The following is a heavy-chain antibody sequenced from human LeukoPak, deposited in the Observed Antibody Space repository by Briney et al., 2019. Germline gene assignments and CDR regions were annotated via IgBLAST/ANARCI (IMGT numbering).Heavy chain of an antibody. CDR2: ISYDGSNK. D-gene: IGHD6-19*01. J-gene: IGHJ4*02. Sequence: GRSLRLSCAASGFTFSSYGMHWVRQAPGKGLEWVAVISYDGSNKYYADSVKGRFTISRDNSKNTLYLQMNSLRAEDTAVYYCASDSSGWTTTIDYWGQGTLVTVSS. V-gene: IGHV3-30*03. CDR1: GFTFSSYG. CDR3: ASDSSGWTTTIDY.